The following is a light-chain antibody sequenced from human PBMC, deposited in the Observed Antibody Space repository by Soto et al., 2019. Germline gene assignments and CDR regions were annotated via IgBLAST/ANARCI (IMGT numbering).Light chain of an antibody. CDR2: DNN. Sequence: QSALTRPPSVSAAPGQTVTISCSGSGSNIGSNSVSWYQQVPGTAPKLLLYDNNKRPSGIPDRFSGSKSGTSATLGITGLQTADEADYYCGTWESYLSVGVFGGGTKLTVL. J-gene: IGLJ2*01. V-gene: IGLV1-51*01. CDR3: GTWESYLSVGV. CDR1: GSNIGSNS.